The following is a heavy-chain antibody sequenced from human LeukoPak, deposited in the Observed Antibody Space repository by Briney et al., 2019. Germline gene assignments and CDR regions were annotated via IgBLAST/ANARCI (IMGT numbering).Heavy chain of an antibody. J-gene: IGHJ4*02. D-gene: IGHD6-19*01. CDR3: AKAESSPWYRPFDY. CDR2: ISWNSGSI. V-gene: IGHV3-9*03. Sequence: GRSLRLSCAASGFTFDDYAMHWVRQTPGKGLEWVSGISWNSGSIDYADSVEGRFTISRDNAKNSLYLQMNSLRGEDMALYYCAKAESSPWYRPFDYWGQGTLVTVSS. CDR1: GFTFDDYA.